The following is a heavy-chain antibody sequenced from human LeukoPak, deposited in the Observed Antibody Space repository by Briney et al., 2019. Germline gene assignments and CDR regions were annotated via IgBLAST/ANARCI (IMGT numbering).Heavy chain of an antibody. Sequence: SETLSLTCTVSGGSISSYYWSWIRQPAGKGLEWIGRFYTSGSTNYNPSLKSRVTISVDTSKNQFSLKLSSVTAADTAVYYCARENDYGDYVDYWGQGTLVTVSS. D-gene: IGHD4-17*01. J-gene: IGHJ4*02. CDR3: ARENDYGDYVDY. CDR2: FYTSGST. CDR1: GGSISSYY. V-gene: IGHV4-4*07.